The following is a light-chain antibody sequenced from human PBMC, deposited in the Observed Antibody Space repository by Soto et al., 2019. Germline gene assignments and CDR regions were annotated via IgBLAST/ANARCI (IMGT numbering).Light chain of an antibody. V-gene: IGLV2-14*03. Sequence: HSVLTQPASVSGSPGQSITIACTGAVSEVAGYTYVSWYQQHPGKGPKVIIYDVSNRPSGVSNRFSGSKSGTTASLTISGLQAEDEADYYCSSFTSILGLFGGGTKLTVL. CDR1: VSEVAGYTY. CDR3: SSFTSILGL. J-gene: IGLJ2*01. CDR2: DVS.